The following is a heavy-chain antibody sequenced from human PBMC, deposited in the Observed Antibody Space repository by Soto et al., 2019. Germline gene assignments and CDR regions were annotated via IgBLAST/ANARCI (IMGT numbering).Heavy chain of an antibody. Sequence: QMQLVQSGAEVKKPGSSVKVSFKASGGTLSSFINYPINWVRQAPGQGLEWMRGIVPNVGTVNYAKNFEGRVTISSEKSTGTAYMVLSSLRSEETALYYCATWDTSGFLRYLDNWGYGTLVTVSS. J-gene: IGHJ4*03. CDR1: GGTLSSFINYP. CDR2: IVPNVGTV. D-gene: IGHD3-3*01. V-gene: IGHV1-69*06. CDR3: ATWDTSGFLRYLDN.